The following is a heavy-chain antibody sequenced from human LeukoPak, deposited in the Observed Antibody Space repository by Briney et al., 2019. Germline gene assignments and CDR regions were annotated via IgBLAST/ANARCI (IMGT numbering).Heavy chain of an antibody. CDR3: TRGLWFGDIDLDY. CDR2: IRSKANSYTT. J-gene: IGHJ4*02. D-gene: IGHD3-10*01. Sequence: GGSLRLSCAASGFTFSGSAMHWVRQASGKGLEWVGRIRSKANSYTTAYAASVKGRFTISRDDSKNTAYLQMNSLKTEDTAVYYCTRGLWFGDIDLDYWGQVTLVTVSS. CDR1: GFTFSGSA. V-gene: IGHV3-73*01.